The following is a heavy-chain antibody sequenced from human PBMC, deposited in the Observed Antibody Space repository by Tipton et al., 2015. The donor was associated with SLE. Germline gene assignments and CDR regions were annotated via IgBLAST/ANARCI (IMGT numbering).Heavy chain of an antibody. CDR1: GGSFSGYY. CDR3: ARHDTNYGRNWFDP. D-gene: IGHD2-8*01. Sequence: TLSLTCAVYGGSFSGYYWSWIRQPPGKGLEWIGEINPSGITNYNPSLKSRVSISLDTSKNHFSLKLSSVTAADTAVYYCARHDTNYGRNWFDPWGQGTLVTVSS. J-gene: IGHJ5*02. CDR2: INPSGIT. V-gene: IGHV4-34*01.